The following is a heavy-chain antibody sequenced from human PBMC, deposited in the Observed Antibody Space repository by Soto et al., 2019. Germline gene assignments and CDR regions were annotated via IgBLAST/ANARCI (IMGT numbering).Heavy chain of an antibody. Sequence: GGSLRLSCAASGFTFSSYSMNWVRQAPGKGLEWVSYISSSSSTIYYADSVKGRFTISRDNAKNSLYLQMNSLRAEDTAVYYCAKPYYYDSSGQDYWGQGTLVTVSS. D-gene: IGHD3-22*01. CDR2: ISSSSSTI. V-gene: IGHV3-48*01. J-gene: IGHJ4*02. CDR3: AKPYYYDSSGQDY. CDR1: GFTFSSYS.